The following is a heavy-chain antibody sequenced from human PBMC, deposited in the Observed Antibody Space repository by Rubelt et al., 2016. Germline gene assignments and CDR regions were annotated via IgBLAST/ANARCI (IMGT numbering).Heavy chain of an antibody. CDR2: IYHSGST. CDR3: ARGSFYYRWSNAFDI. CDR1: GGSISSGGYS. J-gene: IGHJ3*02. D-gene: IGHD3-22*01. Sequence: QLQLQESGPGLVKPSETLSLTCTVSGGSISSGGYSWSWIRQPPGKGLEWIGYIYHSGSTNYNPSLKSRVTISVDTSKNQFSLKLSSVTAADTAVYYCARGSFYYRWSNAFDIWGQGTMVTVSS. V-gene: IGHV4-30-2*01.